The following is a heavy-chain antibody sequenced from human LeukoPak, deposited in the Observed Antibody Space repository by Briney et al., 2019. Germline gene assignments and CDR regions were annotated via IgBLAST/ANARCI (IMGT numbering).Heavy chain of an antibody. D-gene: IGHD5-24*01. CDR3: ARVLGGATITPFDY. V-gene: IGHV1-2*02. J-gene: IGHJ4*02. CDR1: GYTFTSYG. Sequence: ASVKVSCKASGYTFTSYGISWVRQAPGQGLEWMGWINPNSGGTNYAQKFQGRVTMTRDTSISTAYMELSRLRSDDTAVYYCARVLGGATITPFDYWGQGTLVTVSS. CDR2: INPNSGGT.